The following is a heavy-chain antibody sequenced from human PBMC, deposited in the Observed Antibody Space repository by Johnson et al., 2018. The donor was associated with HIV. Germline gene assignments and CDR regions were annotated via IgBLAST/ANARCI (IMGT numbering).Heavy chain of an antibody. D-gene: IGHD3-3*01. V-gene: IGHV3-7*05. J-gene: IGHJ3*02. CDR1: GFTFSSYW. CDR2: IKQDGSEK. Sequence: MLLVESGGGVVQPGGSLRLSCAASGFTFSSYWMSWVRQAPGKGLEWVANIKQDGSEKYYVDSVKGRFTISRDNAKNSLYLQMNSLRAEDTAVYYCARAAYYDFWSGYFDAFDIWGQGTMVTVSS. CDR3: ARAAYYDFWSGYFDAFDI.